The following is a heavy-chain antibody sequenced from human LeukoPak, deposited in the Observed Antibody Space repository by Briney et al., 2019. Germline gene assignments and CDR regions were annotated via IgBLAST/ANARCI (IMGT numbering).Heavy chain of an antibody. Sequence: ASVKVFCKASGYTFTGYYMHWVRQAPGQGLVWMGWINPNSGGTNYAQKFQGRVTMTRDTSISTAYMELSRLRSDDTAVYYCARVEDWNYWFDPWGQGTLVTVSS. V-gene: IGHV1-2*02. J-gene: IGHJ5*02. CDR2: INPNSGGT. CDR3: ARVEDWNYWFDP. CDR1: GYTFTGYY. D-gene: IGHD1-7*01.